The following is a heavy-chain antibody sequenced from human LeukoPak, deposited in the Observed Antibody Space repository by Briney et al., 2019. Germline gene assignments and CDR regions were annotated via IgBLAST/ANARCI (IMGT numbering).Heavy chain of an antibody. CDR1: GGSISSGGYY. CDR2: IYYSGST. V-gene: IGHV4-31*03. CDR3: ARRVSRYCSSTSCPPYYYGMDV. D-gene: IGHD2-2*01. J-gene: IGHJ6*02. Sequence: SQTLSLTCTVSGGSISSGGYYWSWIRQHPGKGLEWIGYIYYSGSTYYNPSLKSRVTISVDTSKNQFSLKLSSVTAADTAVYCCARRVSRYCSSTSCPPYYYGMDVWGQGTTVTVSS.